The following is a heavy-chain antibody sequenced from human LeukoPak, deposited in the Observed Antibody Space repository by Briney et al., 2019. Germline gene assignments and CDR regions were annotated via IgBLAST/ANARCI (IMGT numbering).Heavy chain of an antibody. CDR2: IYYSGST. Sequence: SETLSLTCTVSGGSISSSSYYWGWIRQPPGKGLEWIGSIYYSGSTYYNPSLKSRVTISVDTSKNQFSLKLSSVTAADTAVYYCASQGDYSNYGRDAFDIWGQGTMVTVSS. CDR3: ASQGDYSNYGRDAFDI. J-gene: IGHJ3*02. D-gene: IGHD4-11*01. CDR1: GGSISSSSYY. V-gene: IGHV4-39*01.